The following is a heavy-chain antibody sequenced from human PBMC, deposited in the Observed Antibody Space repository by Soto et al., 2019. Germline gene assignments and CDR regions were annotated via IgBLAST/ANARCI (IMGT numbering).Heavy chain of an antibody. V-gene: IGHV4-38-2*02. CDR2: VHYSGNT. Sequence: SETLSLTCTVSGYSISSGYHWAWIRQPPGKGLEWLGSVHYSGNTYYNPSLKSRLTISVDKSKNQFSLNLSSVTAADTAVYYCARQDRVVAEGRWFDPWGQGTLVTVAS. D-gene: IGHD2-15*01. CDR3: ARQDRVVAEGRWFDP. CDR1: GYSISSGYH. J-gene: IGHJ5*02.